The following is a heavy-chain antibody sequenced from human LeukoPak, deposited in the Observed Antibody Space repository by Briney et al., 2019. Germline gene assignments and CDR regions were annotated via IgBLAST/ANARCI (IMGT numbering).Heavy chain of an antibody. J-gene: IGHJ5*02. Sequence: SETLSLTCAVYGGSFSDYYWTWIRQPPGKGLEWIGSIYYSGSTYYNPSLKSRVTISVDTSKNQFSLKLSSVTAADTAMYYCARNRYYYGSGSYGVPNWFDPWGQGTLVTVSS. CDR3: ARNRYYYGSGSYGVPNWFDP. CDR2: IYYSGST. V-gene: IGHV4-34*01. D-gene: IGHD3-10*01. CDR1: GGSFSDYY.